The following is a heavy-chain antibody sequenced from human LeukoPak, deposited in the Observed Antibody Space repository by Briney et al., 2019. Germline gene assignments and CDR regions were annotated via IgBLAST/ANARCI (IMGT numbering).Heavy chain of an antibody. CDR2: ISAYNGNT. Sequence: GASVKVSCKASGYTFSSYGISWVRQAPGQGLDWMGWISAYNGNTNYAQMVQGRVTMTTDTSTSTAYMEVRSLRSDDTAMYYCARDVGDIVTIPAAISVPWGQGTLVTVSS. D-gene: IGHD2-2*01. CDR1: GYTFSSYG. CDR3: ARDVGDIVTIPAAISVP. J-gene: IGHJ5*02. V-gene: IGHV1-18*01.